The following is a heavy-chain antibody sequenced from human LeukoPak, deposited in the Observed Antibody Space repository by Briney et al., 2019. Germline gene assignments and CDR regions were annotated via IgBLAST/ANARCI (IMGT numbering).Heavy chain of an antibody. D-gene: IGHD6-6*01. CDR2: INHSGST. Sequence: SETLSLTCAVYGGSFSGYYWSWIRQPPGKGPEWIGEINHSGSTNYNPSLKSRVTISVDTSKNQFSLKLSSVTAADTAVYYCASDSSSSLYWGQGTLVTVSS. V-gene: IGHV4-34*01. CDR1: GGSFSGYY. CDR3: ASDSSSSLY. J-gene: IGHJ4*02.